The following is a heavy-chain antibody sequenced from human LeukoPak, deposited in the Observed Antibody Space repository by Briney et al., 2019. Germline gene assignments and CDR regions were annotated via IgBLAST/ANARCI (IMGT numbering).Heavy chain of an antibody. J-gene: IGHJ5*02. CDR3: ARGVPFDP. V-gene: IGHV4-30-4*01. D-gene: IGHD6-6*01. CDR1: VGSISSGDYY. CDR2: IYYSGST. Sequence: SETLSLTCTVSVGSISSGDYYWSWLRQPPGKGLEWIGYIYYSGSTYYNPSLNSRVTISVDTTKNQFSLKLSSVTAADTAVYYCARGVPFDPWGQGTLVTVSS.